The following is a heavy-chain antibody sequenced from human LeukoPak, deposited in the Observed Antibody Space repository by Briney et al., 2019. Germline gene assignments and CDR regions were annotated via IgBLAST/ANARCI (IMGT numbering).Heavy chain of an antibody. CDR1: GGSISSYY. V-gene: IGHV4-59*08. J-gene: IGHJ1*01. Sequence: PSETLSLTCTVSGGSISSYYWSWIRQPPGKGLEWIGYVYYSGSTNYNPSPKSRVTMSVATSKNQFSLKLSSVTAADTAVYYRASLRYCSGGSCFPKYFQHWGQGTLVTVSS. D-gene: IGHD2-15*01. CDR3: ASLRYCSGGSCFPKYFQH. CDR2: VYYSGST.